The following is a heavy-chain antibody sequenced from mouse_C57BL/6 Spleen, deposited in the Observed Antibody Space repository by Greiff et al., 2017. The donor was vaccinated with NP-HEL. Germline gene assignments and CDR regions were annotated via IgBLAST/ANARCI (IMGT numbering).Heavy chain of an antibody. CDR3: ARDQIFLYLGFDY. V-gene: IGHV3-6*01. CDR2: ISYDGSN. J-gene: IGHJ2*01. CDR1: GYSITSGYY. Sequence: EVKLQESGPGLVKPSQSLSLTCSVTGYSITSGYYWNWIRQFPGNKLEWMGYISYDGSNNYNPSLKNRISITRDTSKNQFFLKLNSVTTEDTATYYCARDQIFLYLGFDYWGQGTTLTVSS. D-gene: IGHD2-3*01.